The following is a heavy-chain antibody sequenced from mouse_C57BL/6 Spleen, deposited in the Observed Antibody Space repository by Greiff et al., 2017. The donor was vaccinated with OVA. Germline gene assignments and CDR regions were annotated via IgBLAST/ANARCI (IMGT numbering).Heavy chain of an antibody. CDR1: GYSITSGYY. V-gene: IGHV3-6*01. Sequence: ESGPGLVKPSQSLSLTCSVTGYSITSGYYWNWIRQFPGNKLEWMGYISYDGSNNYNPSLKNRISITRNTSKNQFFLKLNSVTTEDTATYYSARDLSYFDYWGQGTTLTVSS. J-gene: IGHJ2*01. CDR2: ISYDGSN. CDR3: ARDLSYFDY.